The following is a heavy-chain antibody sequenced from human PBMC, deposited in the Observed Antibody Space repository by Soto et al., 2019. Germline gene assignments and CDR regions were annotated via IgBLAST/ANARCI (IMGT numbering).Heavy chain of an antibody. CDR1: GFTFSSYA. CDR3: AKVRALRGDIVVVPAVTVFDY. D-gene: IGHD2-2*01. Sequence: GGSLRLSCAASGFTFSSYAMSWVRQAPGKGLEWVSAISGSGGSTYYADSVKGRFTISRHNSKNTLYLQMNSLRAEDTAVYYCAKVRALRGDIVVVPAVTVFDYWGQGTLVTVSS. CDR2: ISGSGGST. J-gene: IGHJ4*02. V-gene: IGHV3-23*01.